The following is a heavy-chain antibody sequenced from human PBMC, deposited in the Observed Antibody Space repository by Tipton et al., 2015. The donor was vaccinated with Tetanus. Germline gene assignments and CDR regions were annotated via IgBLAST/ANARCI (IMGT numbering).Heavy chain of an antibody. CDR2: ISSSGSIV. J-gene: IGHJ4*02. D-gene: IGHD5-24*01. Sequence: SLRLSCAASGFTFSSYEMNWVRQAPGKGLEWVSYISSSGSIVYYADTVKGRFTFSRDNAKNSLYLQMNSLRVGDTALYYCPRHRRGDGYNLGAFWGPGTLVTVSS. CDR3: PRHRRGDGYNLGAF. V-gene: IGHV3-48*03. CDR1: GFTFSSYE.